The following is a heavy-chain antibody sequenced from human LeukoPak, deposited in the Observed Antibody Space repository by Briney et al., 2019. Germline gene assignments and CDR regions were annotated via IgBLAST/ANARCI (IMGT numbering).Heavy chain of an antibody. D-gene: IGHD6-6*01. CDR2: INPNSGGT. J-gene: IGHJ4*02. CDR1: GYTFTGYY. Sequence: ASVKVSCKASGYTFTGYYMHWVRQAPGQGLEWMGWINPNSGGTNYAQKFQGRVTMTRDTSISTAYMELSRLRPDNTAVYYCARDLDSSSSGVDYWGQGALVTVSS. V-gene: IGHV1-2*02. CDR3: ARDLDSSSSGVDY.